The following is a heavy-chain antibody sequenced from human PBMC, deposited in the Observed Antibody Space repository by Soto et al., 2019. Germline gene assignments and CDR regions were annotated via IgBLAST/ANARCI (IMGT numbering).Heavy chain of an antibody. CDR1: GGSMISYY. D-gene: IGHD5-12*01. CDR3: ARRIVATETFDY. V-gene: IGHV4-59*08. J-gene: IGHJ4*02. CDR2: VYFAGTP. Sequence: SETLSLTCTVSGGSMISYYWRWIRRPPGGGLVVIGFVYFAGTPQFNPSLYAHVPISVDTSQTHLSLSVTSVATAHTAVYYCARRIVATETFDYWAQGTLVTVSS.